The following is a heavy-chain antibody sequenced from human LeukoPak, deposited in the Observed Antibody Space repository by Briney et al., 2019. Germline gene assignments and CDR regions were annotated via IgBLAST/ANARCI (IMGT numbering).Heavy chain of an antibody. CDR1: GYSISSGHD. D-gene: IGHD3-3*01. CDR2: IYHSGST. V-gene: IGHV4-38-2*02. J-gene: IGHJ4*02. CDR3: ARTHYDFWSGYYQYYFDY. Sequence: PPETLSLTCTVSGYSISSGHDWGWIRQPPGKGLEWIGGIYHSGSTYYNPSLKSRVTISVDTSKNQFSLKLSSVTAADTAVYYCARTHYDFWSGYYQYYFDYWGQGTLVTVSS.